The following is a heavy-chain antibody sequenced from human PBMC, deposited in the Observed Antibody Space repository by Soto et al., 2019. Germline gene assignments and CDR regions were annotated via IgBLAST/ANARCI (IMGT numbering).Heavy chain of an antibody. D-gene: IGHD3-3*01. V-gene: IGHV4-30-2*01. Sequence: SETLSLTCAVSGGSISSGGYSWSWIRQPPGKGLEWIGYIYHSGSTYYNPSLKSRVTISVDRSKNQFSLKLSSVTAADTAVYYCARRGYTIFQSSNPYYYYYMDVWGKGTTVTVSS. CDR3: ARRGYTIFQSSNPYYYYYMDV. CDR1: GGSISSGGYS. J-gene: IGHJ6*03. CDR2: IYHSGST.